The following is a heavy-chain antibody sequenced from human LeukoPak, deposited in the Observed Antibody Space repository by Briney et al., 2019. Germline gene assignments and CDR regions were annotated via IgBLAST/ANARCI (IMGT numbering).Heavy chain of an antibody. Sequence: GGSLRLSCAASGFTFSSYAMHWVRQAPGKGLEWVAVISYDGSNKYYADSVKGRFTISRDNSKNTLYLQMNSLRAEDTAVYYCASEGGLDSSSWYWGQGTLVTVSS. V-gene: IGHV3-30-3*01. D-gene: IGHD6-13*01. CDR1: GFTFSSYA. CDR3: ASEGGLDSSSWY. J-gene: IGHJ4*02. CDR2: ISYDGSNK.